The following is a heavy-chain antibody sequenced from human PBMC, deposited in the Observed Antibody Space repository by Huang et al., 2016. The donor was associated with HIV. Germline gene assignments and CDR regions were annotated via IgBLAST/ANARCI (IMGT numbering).Heavy chain of an antibody. J-gene: IGHJ4*02. CDR1: GFTFSAFS. CDR3: ARGKYDVLTGWDDTYYFDH. CDR2: MRIDNGLT. D-gene: IGHD3-9*01. Sequence: EVQLVESGGRLVRPGGSLRLACAASGFTFSAFSMNWIRQAPGKGLEWISYMRIDNGLTYYADSVKGRFTSSRDTAKNGLYLQMNSLRADDTALYFCARGKYDVLTGWDDTYYFDHWGQGTLVTVSS. V-gene: IGHV3-48*01.